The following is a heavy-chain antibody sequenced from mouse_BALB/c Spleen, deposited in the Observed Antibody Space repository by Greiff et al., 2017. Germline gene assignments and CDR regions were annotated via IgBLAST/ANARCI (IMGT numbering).Heavy chain of an antibody. J-gene: IGHJ4*01. V-gene: IGHV1-14*01. CDR1: GYTFTSYV. Sequence: VQLQQSGPELVKPGASVKMSCKASGYTFTSYVMHWVKQKPGQGLEWIGYINPYNDGTKYNEKFKGKATLTSDKSSSTAYMELSSLTSEDSAVYYCARSTMITTKGYAMDYWGQGTSVTVSS. CDR3: ARSTMITTKGYAMDY. CDR2: INPYNDGT. D-gene: IGHD2-4*01.